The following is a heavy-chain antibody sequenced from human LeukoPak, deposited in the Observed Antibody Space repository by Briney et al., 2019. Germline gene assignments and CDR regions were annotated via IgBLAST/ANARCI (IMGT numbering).Heavy chain of an antibody. V-gene: IGHV3-33*01. J-gene: IGHJ4*01. CDR2: IWSDGKSK. CDR1: GFTFSRYG. D-gene: IGHD1-26*01. CDR3: ARDFGGSRYFFDY. Sequence: GRSLRLSCEVSGFTFSRYGMHWVRQAPGKGLEWVAVIWSDGKSKYYSDSVKGRFTISRDNSKNTLSLQMNSLRAEDTAVYYCARDFGGSRYFFDYWGHGTLVTVSS.